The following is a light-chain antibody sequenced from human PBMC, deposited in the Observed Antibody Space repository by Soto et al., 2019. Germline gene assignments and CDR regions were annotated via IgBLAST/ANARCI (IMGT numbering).Light chain of an antibody. Sequence: EIVMTQSPATLSVSPGDRATLSCRASQSISSNLTWFQQKPGQAPRLLIYDASTRATGIPARISGSGSGTEFTLTISSLQSEDFAVYYCQQYNNWWTFGQGTKVDIK. V-gene: IGKV3-15*01. CDR1: QSISSN. CDR2: DAS. J-gene: IGKJ1*01. CDR3: QQYNNWWT.